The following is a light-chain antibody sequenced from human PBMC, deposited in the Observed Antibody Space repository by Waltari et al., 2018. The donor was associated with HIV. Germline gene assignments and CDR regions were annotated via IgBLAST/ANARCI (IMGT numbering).Light chain of an antibody. CDR3: ASWDDKLSHWV. CDR1: NSTIGNPF. J-gene: IGLJ3*02. Sequence: QSVLTQPPSASRSPGQRVLLSCSGSNSTIGNPFVSWFHHVPGGAPKLVIYRNDQRPSGVPARFSAAKSGSSASLAITGLQSDDEASYYCASWDDKLSHWVFGGGTKLTV. V-gene: IGLV1-47*01. CDR2: RND.